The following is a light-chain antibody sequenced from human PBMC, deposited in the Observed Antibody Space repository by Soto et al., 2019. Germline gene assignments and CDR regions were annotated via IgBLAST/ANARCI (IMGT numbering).Light chain of an antibody. CDR1: SSNIGRSS. CDR2: SNN. J-gene: IGLJ2*01. Sequence: QSALTQPPSASGTPGQRVTISCSGSSSNIGRSSVHWYQQLPGTAPKLLVYSNNQRPSGVPDRFSGSKSGTSASLAISGLQSEDEADYHCAAWDDTLRGVVFGGGTKLTVL. CDR3: AAWDDTLRGVV. V-gene: IGLV1-44*01.